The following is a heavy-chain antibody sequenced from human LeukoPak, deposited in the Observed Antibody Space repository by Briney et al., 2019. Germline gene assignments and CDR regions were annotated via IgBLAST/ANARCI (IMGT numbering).Heavy chain of an antibody. V-gene: IGHV4-59*01. CDR3: ARGRRITMVRGVIHGYNWFDP. D-gene: IGHD3-10*01. J-gene: IGHJ5*02. Sequence: ASETLSLTCTVSGGSISSYYWSWIRQPPGKGLERIGYIYYSGSTNYNPSLKSRVTISVDTSKNQFSLKLSSVTAADTAVYYCARGRRITMVRGVIHGYNWFDPWGQGTLVTVSS. CDR2: IYYSGST. CDR1: GGSISSYY.